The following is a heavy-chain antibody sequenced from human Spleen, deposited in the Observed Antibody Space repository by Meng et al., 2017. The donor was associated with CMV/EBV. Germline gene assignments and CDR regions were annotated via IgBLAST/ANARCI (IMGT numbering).Heavy chain of an antibody. CDR3: AKEVAAGEGDWYFDL. Sequence: AGSLTLSCALSGFTFSSYAMSWVRQAPGKGLEWVSAISGSGGSTYYADSVKGRFTISRDNSKNTLYLQMNSLRAEDTAVYYCAKEVAAGEGDWYFDLWGRGTLVTVSS. D-gene: IGHD6-13*01. CDR1: GFTFSSYA. J-gene: IGHJ2*01. V-gene: IGHV3-23*01. CDR2: ISGSGGST.